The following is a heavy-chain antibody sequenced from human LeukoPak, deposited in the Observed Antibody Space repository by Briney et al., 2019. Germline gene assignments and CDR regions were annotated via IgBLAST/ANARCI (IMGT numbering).Heavy chain of an antibody. D-gene: IGHD1-26*01. CDR3: ARRRDSGSLQHFDY. CDR1: GFTFDDYA. Sequence: PGGSLRLSCAASGFTFDDYAMHWVRQAPGKGLEWVSGISWNSGSIAYADSVKGRFTISRDNAKNSLYLQMNSLRAEDTAVYYCARRRDSGSLQHFDYWGQGTLVTVSS. J-gene: IGHJ4*02. V-gene: IGHV3-9*01. CDR2: ISWNSGSI.